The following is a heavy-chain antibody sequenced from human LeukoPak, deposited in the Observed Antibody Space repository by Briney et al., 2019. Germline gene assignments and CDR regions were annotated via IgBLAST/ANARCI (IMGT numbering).Heavy chain of an antibody. CDR3: ARPGVGATLYAFDI. D-gene: IGHD1-26*01. J-gene: IGHJ3*02. CDR1: GGSISSYY. CDR2: IHTSRST. Sequence: PSETLSLTCTVSGGSISSYYWSWIRQPPGKGLEWIGYIHTSRSTNYNPSLKSRVTISVDTSKNQFSLKLSSVTAADTAVYYCARPGVGATLYAFDIWGQGTMVTVSS. V-gene: IGHV4-4*09.